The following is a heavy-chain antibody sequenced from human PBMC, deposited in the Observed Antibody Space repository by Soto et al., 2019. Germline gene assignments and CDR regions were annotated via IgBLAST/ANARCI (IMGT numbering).Heavy chain of an antibody. CDR1: EFSFDNYA. CDR2: ITYTGVST. Sequence: GGSLRLSCAASEFSFDNYAMSWVRQAPGKGLEWVSSITYTGVSTYYADSVKGRFTISRDNSKDTLKLQMNSLRAEDTAVYYCAKASVWYPYFDSWGQGTLVTVSS. D-gene: IGHD6-13*01. J-gene: IGHJ4*02. V-gene: IGHV3-23*01. CDR3: AKASVWYPYFDS.